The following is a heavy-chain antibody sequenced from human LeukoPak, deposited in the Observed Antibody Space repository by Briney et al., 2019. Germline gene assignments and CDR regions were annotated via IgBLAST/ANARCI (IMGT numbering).Heavy chain of an antibody. V-gene: IGHV3-23*01. J-gene: IGHJ4*02. Sequence: PGGSLKLSCAASGFTFSSYAMSWVRQAPGKGLEWVSAISGSGGSTYYADSVKGRFTISRDNPKNTLYLQMNSLRAEDTAVYYCAKGPYNYYDSSGYYSRWGYFDYWGQGTLVTVSS. CDR1: GFTFSSYA. CDR2: ISGSGGST. CDR3: AKGPYNYYDSSGYYSRWGYFDY. D-gene: IGHD3-22*01.